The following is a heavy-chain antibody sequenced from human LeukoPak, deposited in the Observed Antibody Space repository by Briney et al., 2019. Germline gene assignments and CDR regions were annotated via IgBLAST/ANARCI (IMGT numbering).Heavy chain of an antibody. J-gene: IGHJ4*02. V-gene: IGHV4-4*09. CDR2: IYSSGST. CDR3: ARRRSGGRDFYF. Sequence: SETLSLTCTVSGGSISSSFWSWIRQPPGKGLEWIGYIYSSGSTNYNPSLESRVTISVDTSKNQFSLKLSSVTAADTAVYYCARRRSGGRDFYFWGQGTLVNVSS. D-gene: IGHD2-15*01. CDR1: GGSISSSF.